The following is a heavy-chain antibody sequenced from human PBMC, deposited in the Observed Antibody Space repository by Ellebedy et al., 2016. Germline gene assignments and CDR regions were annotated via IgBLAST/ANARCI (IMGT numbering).Heavy chain of an antibody. J-gene: IGHJ4*02. CDR1: GFTFISYS. V-gene: IGHV3-48*02. CDR2: IDGSSGSI. D-gene: IGHD1-1*01. Sequence: GESLKISCAASGFTFISYSMNWFRQAPGKGLEWVSYIDGSSGSIYYADSVKGRFTVSRDNAKNSLYLEVNILRDEDTAVYYCARDYNWGFDYWGQGTLVTVSS. CDR3: ARDYNWGFDY.